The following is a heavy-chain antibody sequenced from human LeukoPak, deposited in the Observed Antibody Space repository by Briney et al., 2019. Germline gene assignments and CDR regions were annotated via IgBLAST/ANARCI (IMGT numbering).Heavy chain of an antibody. CDR1: GYTLTSYG. D-gene: IGHD6-19*01. V-gene: IGHV1-18*01. J-gene: IGHJ4*02. CDR3: ARDGDSSGYPGRDY. Sequence: ASVKVSCKASGYTLTSYGISWVRQAPGQGLEWMGWISAYNGNTNYAQKLQGRVTMTTDTSTSTAYMELRSLRSDDTAVYYCARDGDSSGYPGRDYWGQGTLVTVSS. CDR2: ISAYNGNT.